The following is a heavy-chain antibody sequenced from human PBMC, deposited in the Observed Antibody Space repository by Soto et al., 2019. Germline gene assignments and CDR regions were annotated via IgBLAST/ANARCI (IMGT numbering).Heavy chain of an antibody. CDR3: ARDGDFYGVDV. V-gene: IGHV3-49*04. Sequence: SVRLSCTFSVFTFEDHALTCVRHAPGKGLQWLGYIRGSTYGSTTEYDPSVRGRIIISRDDSKSIGYLQMNSLKSEDTAVYYCARDGDFYGVDVWGQGTTVTVSS. J-gene: IGHJ6*02. D-gene: IGHD2-15*01. CDR2: IRGSTYGSTT. CDR1: VFTFEDHA.